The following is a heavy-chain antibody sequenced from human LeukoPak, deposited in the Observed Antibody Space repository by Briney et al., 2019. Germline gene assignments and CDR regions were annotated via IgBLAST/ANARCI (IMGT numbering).Heavy chain of an antibody. CDR1: GYTFSSYW. V-gene: IGHV3-7*01. Sequence: GGSLRLSCAASGYTFSSYWMNWARQAPGKGLEWVASINHNGNVNYYVDSVKGRFTISRDNAKNTLYLQMNSLRAEDTAVYYCARTRYSGNSADYWGQGTLVTVSS. J-gene: IGHJ4*02. CDR2: INHNGNVN. CDR3: ARTRYSGNSADY. D-gene: IGHD1-26*01.